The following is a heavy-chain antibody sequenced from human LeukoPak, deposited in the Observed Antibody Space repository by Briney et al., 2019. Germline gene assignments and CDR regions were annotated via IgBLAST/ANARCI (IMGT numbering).Heavy chain of an antibody. D-gene: IGHD6-13*01. CDR3: ARVEVAAAGILSDTLRYFDY. J-gene: IGHJ4*02. V-gene: IGHV3-7*01. CDR1: GFTFSSYW. Sequence: GGSLRLSCAASGFTFSSYWMSWVRQAPGKGLEWVANIKQDGSEKYYVDSVKGRFTISRDNAKNSLYLQMNSLRAEDTAVYYCARVEVAAAGILSDTLRYFDYWGQGTLVTVSS. CDR2: IKQDGSEK.